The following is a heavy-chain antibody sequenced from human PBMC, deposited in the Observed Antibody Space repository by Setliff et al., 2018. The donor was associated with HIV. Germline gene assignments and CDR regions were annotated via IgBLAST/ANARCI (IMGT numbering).Heavy chain of an antibody. Sequence: ASVKVSCKASGYTFTSYGISWVRQAPGHGLEWMGWINTYNGNTNYAQKVKGRVTMTTDTSTSTAYLELRSLRSDDTAVYFCARNKLSDAFDVWGPGTVVTVSS. CDR1: GYTFTSYG. V-gene: IGHV1-18*01. CDR3: ARNKLSDAFDV. D-gene: IGHD1-1*01. J-gene: IGHJ3*01. CDR2: INTYNGNT.